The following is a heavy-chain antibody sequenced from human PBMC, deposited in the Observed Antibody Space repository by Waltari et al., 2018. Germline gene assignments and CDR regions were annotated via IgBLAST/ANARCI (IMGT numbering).Heavy chain of an antibody. CDR1: GYRFTGYH. CDR3: ARDSSSTIEAGDH. Sequence: QVQLVQSGAEVRKPGASVRVPCQASGYRFTGYHLHWVRQTPGPGFEWLGWINPKDGGVEYGRKFQGRVTMTSDPAANTAYMELSSLRSDDTAVYFCARDSSSTIEAGDHWGQGTLVTVSS. D-gene: IGHD6-6*01. J-gene: IGHJ4*02. CDR2: INPKDGGV. V-gene: IGHV1-2*02.